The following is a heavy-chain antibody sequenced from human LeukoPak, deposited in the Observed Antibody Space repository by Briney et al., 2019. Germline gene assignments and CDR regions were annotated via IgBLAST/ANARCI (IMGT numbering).Heavy chain of an antibody. CDR2: INPNSGGT. CDR3: ARGSSSTSLYYFDY. Sequence: GASVKVSCKASGYTFTGYYMHWVRQAPGQGLEWMGRINPNSGGTNYAQTFQGRVTMTRDTSISTAYMELSSLRSEDTAVYYCARGSSSTSLYYFDYWGQGTLVTVSS. V-gene: IGHV1-2*06. J-gene: IGHJ4*02. D-gene: IGHD2-2*01. CDR1: GYTFTGYY.